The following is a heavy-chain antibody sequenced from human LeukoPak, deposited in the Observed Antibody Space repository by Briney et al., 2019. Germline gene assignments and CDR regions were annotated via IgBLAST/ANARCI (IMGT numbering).Heavy chain of an antibody. V-gene: IGHV3-23*01. Sequence: GGSLRLSCAASGLTFRNYAMTWVRQAQGQGLDWVSGINASGDSTYYADSVKGRFTISRDNSKSTLYLQMNTLRAEDTAVYYCARGEVAVWGSYPLGDYWGQGTLVTVSS. CDR2: INASGDST. CDR3: ARGEVAVWGSYPLGDY. CDR1: GLTFRNYA. J-gene: IGHJ4*02. D-gene: IGHD3-16*02.